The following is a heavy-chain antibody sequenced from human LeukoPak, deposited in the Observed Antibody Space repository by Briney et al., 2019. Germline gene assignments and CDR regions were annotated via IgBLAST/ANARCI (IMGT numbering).Heavy chain of an antibody. J-gene: IGHJ4*02. V-gene: IGHV3-23*01. D-gene: IGHD3-22*01. CDR1: GFTFSTYA. CDR2: ISDSGGST. Sequence: PGGSLRLSCVASGFTFSTYAMSWVRQAPGKGLEWVSAISDSGGSTYYADSVKGRFTISRDNSKNTLYLQMNSLRAEDTAVYHCANFGTYYYDSSGYSWGQGTLVTVSS. CDR3: ANFGTYYYDSSGYS.